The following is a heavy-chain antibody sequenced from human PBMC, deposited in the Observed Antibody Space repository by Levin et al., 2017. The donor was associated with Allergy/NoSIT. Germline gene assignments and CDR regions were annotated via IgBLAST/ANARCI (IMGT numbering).Heavy chain of an antibody. Sequence: GGSLRLSCAASGFSFSSYAMHWVRQAPGKGLEWVAVISYDGRNKFYADSVKGRFTISRDNSTNTLYLQMNSLRAEDTAVYYSARHSIVVVTTPVRPIARTDTIVWGQGTPVTVSS. CDR3: ARHSIVVVTTPVRPIARTDTIV. J-gene: IGHJ4*02. CDR1: GFSFSSYA. CDR2: ISYDGRNK. V-gene: IGHV3-30*04. D-gene: IGHD2-21*02.